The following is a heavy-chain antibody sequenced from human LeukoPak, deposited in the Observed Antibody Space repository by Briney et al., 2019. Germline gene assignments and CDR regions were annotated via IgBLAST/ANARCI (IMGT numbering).Heavy chain of an antibody. CDR1: RFTFSSYA. Sequence: PGGSLRLSCAASRFTFSSYAMSWVRQAPGKGLEWVSAISGSGGSTYYADSVKGRFTISRDNSKNTLYLQMNSLRAEDTAVYYCAKSRYYDILTGVDYWGQGTLVTVSS. V-gene: IGHV3-23*01. D-gene: IGHD3-9*01. CDR3: AKSRYYDILTGVDY. CDR2: ISGSGGST. J-gene: IGHJ4*02.